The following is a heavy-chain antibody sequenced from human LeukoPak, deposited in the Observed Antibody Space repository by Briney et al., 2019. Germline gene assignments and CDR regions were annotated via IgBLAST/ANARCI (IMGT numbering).Heavy chain of an antibody. CDR2: ISYDGSNK. CDR1: GFTFSKAW. D-gene: IGHD5-24*01. CDR3: AKEGRDGFNYDY. J-gene: IGHJ4*02. Sequence: GGSLRLSCAASGFTFSKAWMYWVRQAPGKGLEWVAVISYDGSNKYYADSVKGRFTVSRDNSKNTLYLQMNSLRAEDTAVYYCAKEGRDGFNYDYWGQGTLVTVSS. V-gene: IGHV3-30*18.